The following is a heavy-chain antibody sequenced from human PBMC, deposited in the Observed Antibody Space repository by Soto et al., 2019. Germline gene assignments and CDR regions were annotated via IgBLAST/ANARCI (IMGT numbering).Heavy chain of an antibody. CDR1: GFTFSAYA. Sequence: EVQLLESGGGVVQPGGSLRLSCAASGFTFSAYAMTWVRQAPGKGLEWVSVISGSAGATYYADSVKGRFTISRDNSKNTLYLQMNSLRAEDTAVYYCARQDYSTTWYLVYWGQGTLVTVSS. D-gene: IGHD6-13*01. CDR2: ISGSAGAT. J-gene: IGHJ4*02. V-gene: IGHV3-23*01. CDR3: ARQDYSTTWYLVY.